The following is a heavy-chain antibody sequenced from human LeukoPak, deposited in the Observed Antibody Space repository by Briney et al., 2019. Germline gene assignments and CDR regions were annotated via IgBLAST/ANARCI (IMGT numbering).Heavy chain of an antibody. D-gene: IGHD2-2*01. V-gene: IGHV3-53*01. CDR2: IYSGGST. CDR1: GFTFSSNY. CDR3: ARDRCSSTSCSCNY. J-gene: IGHJ4*02. Sequence: GGSLRLSCAASGFTFSSNYMSWVRQAPGKGLEWVSVIYSGGSTYYADSVKGRFTISRDNSKNTLYLQMNSLRDEDTAVYYCARDRCSSTSCSCNYWGQGTLVTVSS.